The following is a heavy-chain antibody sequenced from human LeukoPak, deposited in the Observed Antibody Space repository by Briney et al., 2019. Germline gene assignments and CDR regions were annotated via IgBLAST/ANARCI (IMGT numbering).Heavy chain of an antibody. D-gene: IGHD5-24*01. CDR3: AKGPDGYGYYFDY. V-gene: IGHV3-48*03. CDR2: ISSSGSTI. CDR1: GFTFSSYE. Sequence: GGSLRLSCAASGFTFSSYEMNWVRQAPGKGLEWVSYISSSGSTIYYADSVKGRFTISRDNSENSLYLQMNSLRTEDTALYYCAKGPDGYGYYFDYWGQGTLVTVSS. J-gene: IGHJ4*02.